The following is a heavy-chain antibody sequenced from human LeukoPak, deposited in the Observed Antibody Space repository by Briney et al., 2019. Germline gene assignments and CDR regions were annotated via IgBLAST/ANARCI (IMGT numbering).Heavy chain of an antibody. CDR3: ARVPYGDYSLGGD. CDR2: ISSSSSTI. CDR1: GFTFSSYS. Sequence: GGSLRLSCAASGFTFSSYSMNWVRQAPGKGLEWVSYISSSSSTIYYADSVKGRFTISRDNAKNSLYLQMNSLRAEDTAVYYCARVPYGDYSLGGDWGQGTLVTVSS. D-gene: IGHD4-17*01. J-gene: IGHJ4*02. V-gene: IGHV3-48*04.